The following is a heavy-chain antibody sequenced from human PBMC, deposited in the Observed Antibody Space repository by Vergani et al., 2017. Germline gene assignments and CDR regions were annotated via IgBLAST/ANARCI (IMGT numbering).Heavy chain of an antibody. CDR3: ARGVGYDFWSCPTLYYYDYYMDV. CDR2: IYHSGST. CDR1: GGSISSYY. Sequence: QVQLQESGPGLVKPSETLSLTCTVSGGSISSYYWSWIRQPPGKGLEWIGYIYHSGSTNYNPSLKSRVTISVDTSKNQFSLKLSSVTAADTAVYYCARGVGYDFWSCPTLYYYDYYMDVWGKGP. D-gene: IGHD3-3*01. V-gene: IGHV4-59*01. J-gene: IGHJ6*03.